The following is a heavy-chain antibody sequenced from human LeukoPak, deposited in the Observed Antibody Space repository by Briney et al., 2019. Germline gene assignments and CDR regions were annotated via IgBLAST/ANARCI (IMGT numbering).Heavy chain of an antibody. CDR1: GFTFRNYG. J-gene: IGHJ4*02. Sequence: GGSLRLPCAASGFTFRNYGMHWVRQSPDKGLEWVAAIWYDGSRRLYADSVKGRFTISRDDSENALYLQMNSLRAEDTALYYCARDYCSTSFCYDNWGQGTLVTVSS. CDR3: ARDYCSTSFCYDN. CDR2: IWYDGSRR. V-gene: IGHV3-33*01. D-gene: IGHD2-2*01.